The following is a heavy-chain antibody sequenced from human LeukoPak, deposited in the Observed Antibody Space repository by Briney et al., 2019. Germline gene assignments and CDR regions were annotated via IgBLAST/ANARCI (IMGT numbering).Heavy chain of an antibody. J-gene: IGHJ4*02. CDR2: ISGSGGST. D-gene: IGHD6-19*01. CDR1: GFTFSSYA. Sequence: GWSLRLSCAASGFTFSSYAMNWVRQAPGKGVEWVSAISGSGGSTYYADSVKGRFTISRDNSKNTLYLQMNSLRAEDTAVYYCAKDGDSSGWYESGYYFDYWGQGTLVTVSS. CDR3: AKDGDSSGWYESGYYFDY. V-gene: IGHV3-23*01.